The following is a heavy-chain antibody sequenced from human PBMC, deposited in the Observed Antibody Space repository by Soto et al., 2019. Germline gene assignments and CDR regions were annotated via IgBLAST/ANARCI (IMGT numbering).Heavy chain of an antibody. D-gene: IGHD2-15*01. J-gene: IGHJ4*02. CDR1: GGSLSTNP. CDR3: ARRDSGGFYRFFDS. CDR2: TGSGTGPG. Sequence: SVKVSCKASGGSLSTNPINWVRQAPGQGLEWMGGTGSGTGPGNHAQRFQRRLTVTADKSTSTVYMELTNLSSEDTAVYYCARRDSGGFYRFFDSWGQGTLVTVSS. V-gene: IGHV1-69*06.